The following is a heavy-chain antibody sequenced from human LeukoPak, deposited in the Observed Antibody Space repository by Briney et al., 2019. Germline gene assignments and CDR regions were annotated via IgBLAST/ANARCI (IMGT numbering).Heavy chain of an antibody. V-gene: IGHV3-21*06. CDR2: ISSGSSYI. D-gene: IGHD3-22*01. CDR3: ARSSSVNYDSSGYSALDD. CDR1: GFTFSSYS. Sequence: GGSLRLSCTAFGFTFSSYSMNWVRQAPGKGLEWVSCISSGSSYIYYADSVKGRFTISRDNAKNSLYLQMTSLRAEDTAVYYCARSSSVNYDSSGYSALDDWGQGTLVTVSS. J-gene: IGHJ4*02.